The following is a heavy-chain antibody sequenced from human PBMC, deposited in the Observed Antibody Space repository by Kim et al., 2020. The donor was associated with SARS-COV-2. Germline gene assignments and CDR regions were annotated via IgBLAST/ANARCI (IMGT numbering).Heavy chain of an antibody. D-gene: IGHD6-19*01. CDR2: IYYSGSA. CDR1: GGSISGYY. Sequence: SETLSLTCAVSGGSISGYYWCWIWQSPGKGLEWIGHIYYSGSANYNPSLTTQVPISVDTSKNQISLTLISVTAADTAVYYCARGDSSGWSVEYWGQGTLVTVSS. J-gene: IGHJ4*02. CDR3: ARGDSSGWSVEY. V-gene: IGHV4-59*13.